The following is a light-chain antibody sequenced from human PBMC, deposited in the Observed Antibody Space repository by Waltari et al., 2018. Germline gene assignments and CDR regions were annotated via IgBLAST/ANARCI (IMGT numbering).Light chain of an antibody. J-gene: IGLJ1*01. CDR3: CSYAGRGTYV. Sequence: QSALTQPASVSGTPGQSITISCSGTTSDVGSYAFVSWSQQHPGEAPKLLICEVFKRPPDTSSRFSGAKSGSTASLTISGLQPEDEADYYCCSYAGRGTYVFGSGTKVTVL. V-gene: IGLV2-23*02. CDR2: EVF. CDR1: TSDVGSYAF.